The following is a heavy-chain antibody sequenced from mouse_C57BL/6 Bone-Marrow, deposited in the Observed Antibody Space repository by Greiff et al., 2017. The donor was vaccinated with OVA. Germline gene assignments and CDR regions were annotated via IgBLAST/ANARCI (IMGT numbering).Heavy chain of an antibody. J-gene: IGHJ1*03. CDR1: GFTFSSYG. D-gene: IGHD1-1*01. CDR3: ARHYYGSSLGYWYFDV. CDR2: ISSGGSYT. V-gene: IGHV5-6*02. Sequence: DVKLVESGGDLVKPGGSLKLSCAASGFTFSSYGMSWVRQTPDKRLEWVATISSGGSYTYYPDSVKGRFTISRDNAKNTLYLQMSSLKSEDTAMYYCARHYYGSSLGYWYFDVWGTGTTVTVSS.